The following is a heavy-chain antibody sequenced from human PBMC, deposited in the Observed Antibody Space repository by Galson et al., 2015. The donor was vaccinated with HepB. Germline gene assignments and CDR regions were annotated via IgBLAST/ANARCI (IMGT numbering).Heavy chain of an antibody. CDR3: ARAICSSTSCYSPDAFDI. Sequence: QSGAEVKKPGESLKISCKGSGYSFTSYWIGWVRQMPGKGLEWMGIIYPGDSDTRYSPSFQGQVTISADKSISTAYLQWSSLKASDTAMYYCARAICSSTSCYSPDAFDIWGQGTMVTVSS. J-gene: IGHJ3*02. CDR1: GYSFTSYW. V-gene: IGHV5-51*03. D-gene: IGHD2-2*01. CDR2: IYPGDSDT.